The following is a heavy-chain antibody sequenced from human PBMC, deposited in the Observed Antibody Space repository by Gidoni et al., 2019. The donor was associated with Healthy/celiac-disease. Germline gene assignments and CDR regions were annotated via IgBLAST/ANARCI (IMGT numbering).Heavy chain of an antibody. D-gene: IGHD2-21*02. J-gene: IGHJ5*02. Sequence: QVQLQESGPGLVKPSEPLSLTCTVPAGSISSYYWSRIRQPPGKGLEWIGYIDYSGSTNYNPSLKSRVTISVDTSKNQFSLKLSSVTAADTAVYYCARSVVTAMYNWFDPWGQGTQVTVSS. CDR3: ARSVVTAMYNWFDP. V-gene: IGHV4-59*01. CDR1: AGSISSYY. CDR2: IDYSGST.